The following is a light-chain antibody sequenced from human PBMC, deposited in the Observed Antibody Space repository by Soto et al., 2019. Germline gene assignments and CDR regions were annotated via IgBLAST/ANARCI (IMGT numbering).Light chain of an antibody. J-gene: IGKJ5*01. V-gene: IGKV3D-11*03. Sequence: EIVLTQSPATLSSFPGDRVTLSCRASQYINTRLAWYQHRPGQSPRLLIYQTSLRAAGIPARFSASGSGTDFTLTISDVQPEDFALYYCQHYAGGSRITFGQGTRLEIK. CDR2: QTS. CDR3: QHYAGGSRIT. CDR1: QYINTR.